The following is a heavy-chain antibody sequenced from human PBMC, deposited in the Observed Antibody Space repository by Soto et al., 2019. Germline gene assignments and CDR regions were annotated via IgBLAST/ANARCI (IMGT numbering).Heavy chain of an antibody. D-gene: IGHD2-21*02. V-gene: IGHV3-48*01. Sequence: EVRLVESGGGLVQPGGSLRVSCAASGFSFSSYSMNWVRQAPGKGLEWISYITSRSDIIYYADSVKGRFTVSRDNAKNSLYLHMHSLRGEDTAVYYCARQGGGDGLVYDYWGQGTLVAVSS. J-gene: IGHJ4*02. CDR2: ITSRSDII. CDR3: ARQGGGDGLVYDY. CDR1: GFSFSSYS.